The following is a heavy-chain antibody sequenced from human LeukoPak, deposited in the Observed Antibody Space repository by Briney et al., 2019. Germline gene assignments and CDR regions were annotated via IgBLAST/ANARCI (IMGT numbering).Heavy chain of an antibody. J-gene: IGHJ4*02. D-gene: IGHD4-23*01. V-gene: IGHV3-21*01. Sequence: PGGSLRLSCAASGFTFSSYTGNWFRQAPGKGLEWVSSISGSSSCIYYADSVKGRFTISRDNAKDSLYLQMNSLRAEDTAVYYCARLDYGGNSVLDYWGQGTLVTVSS. CDR3: ARLDYGGNSVLDY. CDR2: ISGSSSCI. CDR1: GFTFSSYT.